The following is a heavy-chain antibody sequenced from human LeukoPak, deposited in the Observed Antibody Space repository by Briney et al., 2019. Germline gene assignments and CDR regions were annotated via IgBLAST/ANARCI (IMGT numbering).Heavy chain of an antibody. CDR1: GFTFSNYA. J-gene: IGHJ4*02. V-gene: IGHV3-23*01. D-gene: IGHD1-26*01. CDR3: ARDAGSYYTVLLRHFEY. Sequence: GGSLRLSCTASGFTFSNYAMSWVRQAPGKGLEWVSAISGDGSRTYLADSIKGRFAISRDNSKKTLFLHMSSLGAEDTAVYYCARDAGSYYTVLLRHFEYWGQGSLVTVSS. CDR2: ISGDGSRT.